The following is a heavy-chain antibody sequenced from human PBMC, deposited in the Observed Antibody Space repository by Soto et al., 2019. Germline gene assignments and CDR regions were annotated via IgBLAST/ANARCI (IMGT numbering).Heavy chain of an antibody. D-gene: IGHD6-13*01. V-gene: IGHV3-21*01. Sequence: GGPLRLSCAASGFTFSSYSMNWVRQAPGKGLEWVSSISSSSSYIYYADSVKGRFTISRDNAKNSLYLQMNSLRAEDTAVYYCASSNPGQFDYWGQGTLVTVSS. CDR3: ASSNPGQFDY. CDR1: GFTFSSYS. CDR2: ISSSSSYI. J-gene: IGHJ4*02.